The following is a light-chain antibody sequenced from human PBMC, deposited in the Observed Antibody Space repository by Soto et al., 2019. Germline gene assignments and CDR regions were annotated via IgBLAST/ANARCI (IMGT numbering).Light chain of an antibody. Sequence: QSALTQPASVSGSPGQSITISCTGTSSDIGVYNYVSWYQQPPGKAPKLLICEVSNRPSGVSSRFSGSKSGNTASLTISGLRAEDESDYYCTSFTTTNIWVFGGGTKLTVL. CDR1: SSDIGVYNY. CDR3: TSFTTTNIWV. V-gene: IGLV2-14*01. J-gene: IGLJ3*02. CDR2: EVS.